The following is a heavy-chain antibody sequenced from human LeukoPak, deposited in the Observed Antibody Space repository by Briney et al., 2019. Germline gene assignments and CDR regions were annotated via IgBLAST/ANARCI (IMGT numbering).Heavy chain of an antibody. D-gene: IGHD3-10*01. CDR3: ARGSVGPRYYGSGNFDY. V-gene: IGHV3-7*01. CDR2: IKQDGSEN. CDR1: GFTFSSYS. J-gene: IGHJ4*02. Sequence: GGSLRLSCAASGFTFSSYSMNWVRQAPGKGLEWVANIKQDGSENYYVDSVKGRFTISRDNAKNSLFLQMNSLRAEDTAVYYCARGSVGPRYYGSGNFDYWGQGTLVTVSS.